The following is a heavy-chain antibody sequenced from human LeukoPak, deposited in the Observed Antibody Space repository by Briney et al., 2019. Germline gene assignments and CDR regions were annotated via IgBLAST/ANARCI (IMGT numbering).Heavy chain of an antibody. V-gene: IGHV5-51*01. CDR1: GYNFANYW. Sequence: GESLKISCKGSGYNFANYWIGWVRQMPGRGLEWMGIIYPDDSDTRYSPSFQGQVTISADKSISTAYLQWSSLKASDTAMYYCARLGVSCSGGSCSYGLGMDVWGQGTTVTVSS. CDR2: IYPDDSDT. D-gene: IGHD2-15*01. J-gene: IGHJ6*02. CDR3: ARLGVSCSGGSCSYGLGMDV.